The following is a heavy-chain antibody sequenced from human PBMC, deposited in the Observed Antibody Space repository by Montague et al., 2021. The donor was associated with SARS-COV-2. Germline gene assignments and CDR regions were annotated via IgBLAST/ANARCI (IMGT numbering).Heavy chain of an antibody. V-gene: IGHV4-59*02. CDR1: GVAVLRRC. J-gene: IGHJ3*02. D-gene: IGHD3-10*01. CDR3: ATYGSGTKDDAFDI. CDR2: LYLRDT. Sequence: SETLSLTCTVSGVAVLRRCSGGHPPAPRSPLCLISLYLRDTNYNPSLKSRVTISVDTSKNQFSLKLSSVTAADTAVYYCATYGSGTKDDAFDIWGQGTMVTVSS.